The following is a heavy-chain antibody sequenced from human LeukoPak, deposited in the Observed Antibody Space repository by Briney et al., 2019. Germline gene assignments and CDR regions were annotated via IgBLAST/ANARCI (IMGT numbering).Heavy chain of an antibody. CDR1: GYSFSSGYY. J-gene: IGHJ6*03. V-gene: IGHV4-38-2*01. CDR3: GGHVSGTMDV. Sequence: SETLSLTCAVSGYSFSSGYYWAWIRQSPGKGLEWIVSMHTSGTTDYNPSLKSRVTISVDTSKNHFSVKVSSVTAADTAVYYCGGHVSGTMDVWGTGTTVTVSS. CDR2: MHTSGTT. D-gene: IGHD3-10*02.